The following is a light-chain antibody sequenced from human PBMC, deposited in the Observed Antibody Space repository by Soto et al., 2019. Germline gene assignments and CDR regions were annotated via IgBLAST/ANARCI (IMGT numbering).Light chain of an antibody. CDR1: QSVSSKY. CDR3: QQYDNSPLT. V-gene: IGKV3-20*01. Sequence: DIELTQSPCTLSLSPGERATLSCRASQSVSSKYLAWYQQKPGQAPRVLIYGASIRATGVPARFSGSGSGTDFTLTISSLEPEDFAVYYCQQYDNSPLTFGRGTKVDIK. CDR2: GAS. J-gene: IGKJ4*01.